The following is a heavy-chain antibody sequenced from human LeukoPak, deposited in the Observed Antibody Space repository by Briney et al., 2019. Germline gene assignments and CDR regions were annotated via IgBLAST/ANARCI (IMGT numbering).Heavy chain of an antibody. CDR1: GGSISSSSYY. V-gene: IGHV4-39*01. D-gene: IGHD1-20*01. CDR2: IYYSGST. Sequence: NASETLSLTCTVSGGSISSSSYYWGWIRQPPGKGLEWIGSIYYSGSTYYNPSLKSRVTISVDTSKNQFSLKLSSVTAADTAVYYCARIGVLNNWNYYYYYYMDVWGKGTTVTVSS. CDR3: ARIGVLNNWNYYYYYYMDV. J-gene: IGHJ6*03.